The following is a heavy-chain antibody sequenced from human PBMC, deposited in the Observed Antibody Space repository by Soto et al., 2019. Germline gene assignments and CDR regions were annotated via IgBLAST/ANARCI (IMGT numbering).Heavy chain of an antibody. Sequence: GGSLRLSCAASGFTVSSNYMSWIRQAPGKGLEWVSVIYSGGSTYYADSVKGRFTISRDNSKNTLYLQMNSLRAEDTAVYYCARSSNSIAAAGTGFDYWGQGTLVTVSS. V-gene: IGHV3-53*01. CDR3: ARSSNSIAAAGTGFDY. CDR1: GFTVSSNY. CDR2: IYSGGST. D-gene: IGHD6-13*01. J-gene: IGHJ4*02.